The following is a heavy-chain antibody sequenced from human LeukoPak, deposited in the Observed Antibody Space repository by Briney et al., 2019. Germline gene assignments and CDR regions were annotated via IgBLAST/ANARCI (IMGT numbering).Heavy chain of an antibody. J-gene: IGHJ5*02. CDR2: INGHGGST. V-gene: IGHV3-23*01. Sequence: PGGSLRLSCAASGFTFSSYAMSWVRQAPGKGLEWVSTINGHGGSTYYATSVRGRVTISRDNSKNTLYLQINSLRAEDTALYYSAKEPQYNWNYWFDPWGHGTLVTVSS. D-gene: IGHD1-7*01. CDR1: GFTFSSYA. CDR3: AKEPQYNWNYWFDP.